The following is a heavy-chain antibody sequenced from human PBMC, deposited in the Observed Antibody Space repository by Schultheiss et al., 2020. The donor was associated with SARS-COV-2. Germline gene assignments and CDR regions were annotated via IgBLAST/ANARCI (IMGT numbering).Heavy chain of an antibody. CDR3: ARAPQGSGYYSHGVYNWFDP. J-gene: IGHJ5*02. CDR2: IIPIFGTA. CDR1: GYTFTSYG. Sequence: SVKVSCKASGYTFTSYGISWVRQAPGQGLEWMGWIIPIFGTANYAQKFQGRVTMTEDTSTDTAYMELSSLRSEDTAVYYCARAPQGSGYYSHGVYNWFDPWGQGTLVTVSS. V-gene: IGHV1-69*06. D-gene: IGHD3-22*01.